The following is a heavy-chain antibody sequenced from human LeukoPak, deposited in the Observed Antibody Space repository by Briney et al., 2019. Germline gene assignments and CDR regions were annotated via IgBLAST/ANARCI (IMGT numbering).Heavy chain of an antibody. J-gene: IGHJ5*02. CDR2: IWYDGSNK. CDR3: ARDGTMVRGVPNWFDP. Sequence: GGSLRLSCAASGFTFSNYAMHWVRQAPGKGLEWVAVIWYDGSNKYYADSVKGRFTISRDNSKNTLYLQMNSLRAEDTAVYYCARDGTMVRGVPNWFDPWGQGTLVTVSS. CDR1: GFTFSNYA. V-gene: IGHV3-33*08. D-gene: IGHD3-10*01.